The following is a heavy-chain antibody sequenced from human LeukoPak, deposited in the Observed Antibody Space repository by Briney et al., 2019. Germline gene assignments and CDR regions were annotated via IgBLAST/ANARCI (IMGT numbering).Heavy chain of an antibody. CDR2: INPSGGST. CDR3: AREVRSLHTIFLVMDV. D-gene: IGHD3-9*01. J-gene: IGHJ6*03. V-gene: IGHV1-46*01. CDR1: GYTFTSYY. Sequence: ASVKVSCKASGYTFTSYYMHWVRQPPGQGLEWMGIINPSGGSTSYAQKFQGRVTMTRDTSTSTVYMELSSLRSEDTAVYYCAREVRSLHTIFLVMDVWGKGTTVTISS.